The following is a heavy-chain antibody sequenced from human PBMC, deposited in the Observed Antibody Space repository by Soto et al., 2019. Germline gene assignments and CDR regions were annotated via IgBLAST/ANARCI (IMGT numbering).Heavy chain of an antibody. V-gene: IGHV5-51*01. CDR2: IYPGDSDT. D-gene: IGHD2-2*01. J-gene: IGHJ6*02. CDR3: ARLDHQLLLPGPYYYRLDV. CDR1: GYSFTSYW. Sequence: PGESLKISCKGSGYSFTSYWIGWVRQMPGKGLEWMGIIYPGDSDTRYSPSFQGQVTISADKSISTAYLQWSSLKASDTAMYYCARLDHQLLLPGPYYYRLDVSGQGTTVTVSS.